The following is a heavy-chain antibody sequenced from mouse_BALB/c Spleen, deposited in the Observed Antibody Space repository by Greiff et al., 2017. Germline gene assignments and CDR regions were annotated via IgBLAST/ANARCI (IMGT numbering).Heavy chain of an antibody. CDR2: ISSGGST. V-gene: IGHV5-6-5*01. CDR1: GFTFSSYA. Sequence: EVMLVESGGGLVKPGGSLKLSCAASGFTFSSYAMSWVRQTPEKRLEWVASISSGGSTYYPDSVKGRFTISRDNARNILYLQMSSLRSEDTAMYYCARGEGLRFAYWGQGTLVTVSA. D-gene: IGHD2-4*01. CDR3: ARGEGLRFAY. J-gene: IGHJ3*01.